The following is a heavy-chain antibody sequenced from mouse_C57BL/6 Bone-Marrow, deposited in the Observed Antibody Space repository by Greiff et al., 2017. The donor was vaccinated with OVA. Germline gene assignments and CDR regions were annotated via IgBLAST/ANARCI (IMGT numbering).Heavy chain of an antibody. CDR2: SRNKANDYTS. J-gene: IGHJ4*01. V-gene: IGHV7-1*01. D-gene: IGHD1-1*01. Sequence: EVMLVESGGGLVQSGRSLRLSCATSGFTFSDFYMEWVRQAPGKGLEWIAASRNKANDYTSEYSASVKGRLTVSRDSSQSILYLQMNALRAEDTAIYYGASDAYCGSSVYAMDYWGQGTSVTVSS. CDR1: GFTFSDFY. CDR3: ASDAYCGSSVYAMDY.